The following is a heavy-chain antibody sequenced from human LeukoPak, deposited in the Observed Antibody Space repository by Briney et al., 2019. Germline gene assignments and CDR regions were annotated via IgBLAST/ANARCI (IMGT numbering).Heavy chain of an antibody. Sequence: ASVKVSCTASGYTFTSYGISWVRQAPGQGLEWMGWISAYNGNTNYAQKLQGRVTMTTDTSTSTAYMELRSLRSDDTAVYYCARDRGASSSWAEYFQHWGQGTLVTVSS. J-gene: IGHJ1*01. CDR1: GYTFTSYG. CDR2: ISAYNGNT. V-gene: IGHV1-18*01. CDR3: ARDRGASSSWAEYFQH. D-gene: IGHD6-13*01.